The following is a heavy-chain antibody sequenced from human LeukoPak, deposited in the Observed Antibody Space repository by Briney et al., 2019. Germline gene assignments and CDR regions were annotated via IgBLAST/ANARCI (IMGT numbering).Heavy chain of an antibody. V-gene: IGHV1-69*02. D-gene: IGHD2-8*01. J-gene: IGHJ4*02. CDR3: ARDLDCTNGVCYTDY. CDR1: GGTFSSYT. CDR2: IIPILGIA. Sequence: SVKVSCKASGGTFSSYTISWVRQAPGQGLEWMGRIIPILGIANYAQKFQGRVTISADKSTSTAYMELSSLRSEDTAVYYCARDLDCTNGVCYTDYWGQGTLVTVSS.